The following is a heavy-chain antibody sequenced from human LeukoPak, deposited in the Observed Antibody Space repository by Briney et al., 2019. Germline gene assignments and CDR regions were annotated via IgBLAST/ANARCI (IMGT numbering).Heavy chain of an antibody. CDR2: INPSGGST. CDR3: ARDRGSNYNWFDP. D-gene: IGHD3-10*01. J-gene: IGHJ5*02. Sequence: GASVKVSCKASGYTFTTYYIHWVRRAPGQGLEWMGIINPSGGSTIYAQKLQDRLTMTRDTSASTVYMELSSLRSDDTAIYYCARDRGSNYNWFDPWGQGTLVTVSS. V-gene: IGHV1-46*01. CDR1: GYTFTTYY.